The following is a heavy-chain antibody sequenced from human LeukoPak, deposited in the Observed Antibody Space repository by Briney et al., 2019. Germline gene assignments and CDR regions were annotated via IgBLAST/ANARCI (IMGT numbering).Heavy chain of an antibody. Sequence: GGSLRLSCAASGFTFSTYGMHWVRQAPGEGLEGVAFIRYDGSKKDYADSVRGRFTISRDNSKDTLHPQMNTLRAEDTAVYYCASRIATAGSVDYWGQGTLVTVSS. CDR3: ASRIATAGSVDY. D-gene: IGHD6-13*01. CDR1: GFTFSTYG. V-gene: IGHV3-30*02. J-gene: IGHJ4*02. CDR2: IRYDGSKK.